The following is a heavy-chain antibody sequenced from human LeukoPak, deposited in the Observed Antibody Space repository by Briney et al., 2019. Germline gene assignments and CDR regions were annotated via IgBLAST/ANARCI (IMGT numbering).Heavy chain of an antibody. J-gene: IGHJ4*02. Sequence: PSETLSLTCTVSGGSISSSSYCWGWIRQPPGKGLEWIGSIYYSGSTYYNPSLKSRVTISVDTSKNQFSLKLSSVTAADTAVYYCARTYDFWTRYDYWGQGTLVTVSS. CDR2: IYYSGST. V-gene: IGHV4-39*01. CDR1: GGSISSSSYC. CDR3: ARTYDFWTRYDY. D-gene: IGHD3-3*01.